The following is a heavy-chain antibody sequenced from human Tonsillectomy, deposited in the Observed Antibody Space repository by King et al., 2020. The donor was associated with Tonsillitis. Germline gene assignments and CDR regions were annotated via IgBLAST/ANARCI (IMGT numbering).Heavy chain of an antibody. CDR1: GFTFSRFW. V-gene: IGHV3-7*03. CDR2: IRPDGSQT. J-gene: IGHJ3*02. Sequence: VQLVQSGGGLVQPGGSLRLSCAASGFTFSRFWMTWVRQAPGKGLEWVANIRPDGSQTHYVDSVEGRFTISRDNIKNSMFLQMNSLRAEDAAVYYCARDMSPDDSNIYYDAFDIWGQGTMVTVSS. D-gene: IGHD3-22*01. CDR3: ARDMSPDDSNIYYDAFDI.